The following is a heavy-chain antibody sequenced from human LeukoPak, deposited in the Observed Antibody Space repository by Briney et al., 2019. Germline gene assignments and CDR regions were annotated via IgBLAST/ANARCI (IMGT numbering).Heavy chain of an antibody. CDR2: ISAYNGNT. CDR1: GYTFTSYG. V-gene: IGHV1-18*01. CDR3: ARGITMVRGVPSFDP. Sequence: GASVKVSCKASGYTFTSYGISWVRQAPGQGLEWMGWISAYNGNTNYAQKLQGRVTMTTDTSTSTAYMELRSLRSDDTAVYYCARGITMVRGVPSFDPWDQGTLVTVSS. D-gene: IGHD3-10*01. J-gene: IGHJ5*02.